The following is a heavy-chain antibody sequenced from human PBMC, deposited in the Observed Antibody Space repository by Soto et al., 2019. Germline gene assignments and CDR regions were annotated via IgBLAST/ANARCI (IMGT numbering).Heavy chain of an antibody. Sequence: GGSLRLSCAASGFTFNNYALSWVRQAPGKGLEWLSGIAGSGGNIYYAGSVKGRFTISRDNSKNTLYLQMNSLRAEDTAVYYCARDPLWTLPRAIDHWGQGTLVTVSS. V-gene: IGHV3-23*01. J-gene: IGHJ4*02. CDR1: GFTFNNYA. CDR3: ARDPLWTLPRAIDH. CDR2: IAGSGGNI. D-gene: IGHD3-10*01.